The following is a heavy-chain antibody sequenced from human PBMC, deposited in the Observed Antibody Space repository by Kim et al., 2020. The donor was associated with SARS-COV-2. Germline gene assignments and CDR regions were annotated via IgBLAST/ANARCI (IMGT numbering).Heavy chain of an antibody. CDR1: GYTFTSYY. Sequence: ASVKVSCKASGYTFTSYYMHWVRQAPGQGLEWMGIINPSGGSTSYAQKFQGRVTMTRDTSTSTVYMELSSLRSEDTAVYYCAREKVTKRYGSGTALASSFGYWGQGTLVTVSS. V-gene: IGHV1-46*01. CDR2: INPSGGST. CDR3: AREKVTKRYGSGTALASSFGY. D-gene: IGHD3-10*01. J-gene: IGHJ4*02.